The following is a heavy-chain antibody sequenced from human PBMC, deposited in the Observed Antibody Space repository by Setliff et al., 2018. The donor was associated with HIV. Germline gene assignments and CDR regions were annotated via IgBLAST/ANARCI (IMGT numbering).Heavy chain of an antibody. D-gene: IGHD3-22*01. V-gene: IGHV7-4-1*02. CDR3: ARERYYYDSSTRGYFDY. CDR1: GYTFIDYY. CDR2: INTNTGNP. Sequence: ASVKVSCKASGYTFIDYYMHWVRQAPGQGLEWMGWINTNTGNPTYAQGFTGRFVFSLDTSVSTAYLQISSLKAEDTVVYYCARERYYYDSSTRGYFDYWGQGTLVTVSS. J-gene: IGHJ4*02.